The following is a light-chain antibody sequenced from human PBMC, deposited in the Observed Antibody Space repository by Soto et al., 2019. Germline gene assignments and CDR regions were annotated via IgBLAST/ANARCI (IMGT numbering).Light chain of an antibody. CDR1: QSLNSN. V-gene: IGKV3-15*01. CDR2: GAS. J-gene: IGKJ1*01. CDR3: QKYNSAPWT. Sequence: ITQSPGVLSFSPVEIATVSCRASQSLNSNLAWYQQKPGQAPRLLIIGASERVTTIPARSSGSGSGTDFTLTISSLEPEDVATYYCQKYNSAPWTFGQGTKVDIK.